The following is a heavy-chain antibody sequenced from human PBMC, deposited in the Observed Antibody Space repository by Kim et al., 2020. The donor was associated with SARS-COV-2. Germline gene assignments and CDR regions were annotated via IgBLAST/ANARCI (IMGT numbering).Heavy chain of an antibody. CDR1: GFTFDDYA. V-gene: IGHV3-43*02. CDR2: ISGDGGST. D-gene: IGHD3-3*01. CDR3: AKDISLSLISYYDFWSGYANDAFDI. J-gene: IGHJ3*02. Sequence: GGSLRLSCAASGFTFDDYAMHWVRQAPGKGLEWVSLISGDGGSTYYADSVKGRFTISRDNSKNSLYLQMNSLRTEDTALYYCAKDISLSLISYYDFWSGYANDAFDIWGQGTMVTVSS.